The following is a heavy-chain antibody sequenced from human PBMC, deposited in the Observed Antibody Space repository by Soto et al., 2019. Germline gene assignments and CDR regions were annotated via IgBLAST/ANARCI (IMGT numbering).Heavy chain of an antibody. J-gene: IGHJ4*02. CDR3: AREGQWSTQS. CDR1: GYSISSGYY. CDR2: IYHSGST. V-gene: IGHV4-38-2*01. D-gene: IGHD6-19*01. Sequence: PSETLSPTCAVSGYSISSGYYWGWIRQPPGKGLEWIGSIYHSGSTYYNPSLKSRVTISVDTSKNQFSLKLSSVTAADTAVYYCAREGQWSTQSWGQGTLVTVSS.